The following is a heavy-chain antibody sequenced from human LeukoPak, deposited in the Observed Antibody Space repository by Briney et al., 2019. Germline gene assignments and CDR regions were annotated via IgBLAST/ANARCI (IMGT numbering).Heavy chain of an antibody. CDR2: AKQDGSET. V-gene: IGHV3-7*01. Sequence: GGSLRLSCAASGFTFSNYWMSWVRQAPGKGLEWVGHAKQDGSETYYVDSVKGRFTVSRDNAKNSLFLQMNSLRAEDTAVYYCARDLPPSGYYYRDAFDIWGQGTMVTVSS. J-gene: IGHJ3*02. D-gene: IGHD3-22*01. CDR1: GFTFSNYW. CDR3: ARDLPPSGYYYRDAFDI.